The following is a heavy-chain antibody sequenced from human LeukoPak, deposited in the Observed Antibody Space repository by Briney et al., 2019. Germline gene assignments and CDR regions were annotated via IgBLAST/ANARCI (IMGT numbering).Heavy chain of an antibody. J-gene: IGHJ4*02. D-gene: IGHD1-26*01. Sequence: GGSLRLSCAASGFTFSSYGMHWVRQAPGKGLEWVAFIRYDGSNKYYADSVKGRFTISRDNSKNTLYLQMNSLRAEDTAVYDCAKDRRELARTVFDYWGQGTLVTVSS. V-gene: IGHV3-30*02. CDR1: GFTFSSYG. CDR3: AKDRRELARTVFDY. CDR2: IRYDGSNK.